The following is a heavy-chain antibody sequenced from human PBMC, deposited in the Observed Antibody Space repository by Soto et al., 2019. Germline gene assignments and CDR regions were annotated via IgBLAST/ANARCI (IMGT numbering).Heavy chain of an antibody. CDR1: GAALSIGCCF. D-gene: IGHD1-7*01. V-gene: IGHV4-61*01. Sequence: PATLALTCPVSGAALSIGCCFYTWVRQPPGKGLEWLGYIYYSGGTNYNPSLKSRVTISLDKSKSQFSLRLISVTAADTAVYYCTREQSDENYFDPWGQGTLVTVSS. CDR2: IYYSGGT. CDR3: TREQSDENYFDP. J-gene: IGHJ5*02.